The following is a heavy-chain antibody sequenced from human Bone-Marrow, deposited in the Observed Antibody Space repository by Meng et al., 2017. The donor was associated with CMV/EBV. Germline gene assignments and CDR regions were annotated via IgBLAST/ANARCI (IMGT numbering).Heavy chain of an antibody. CDR2: INPESGET. CDR1: GYTFTGYY. V-gene: IGHV1-2*02. CDR3: ARDDSGSYYGTFDH. J-gene: IGHJ4*02. Sequence: ASVKVSCKASGYTFTGYYIHWVRQAPGQGLEWVGWINPESGETNYARQFQGRVTMTRDTSISTVFMELRRVRLDDTAVFYCARDDSGSYYGTFDHWGQGSRVTGSS. D-gene: IGHD1-26*01.